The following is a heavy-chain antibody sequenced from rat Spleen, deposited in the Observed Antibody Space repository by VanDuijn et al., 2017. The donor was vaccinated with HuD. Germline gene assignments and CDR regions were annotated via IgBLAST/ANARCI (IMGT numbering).Heavy chain of an antibody. CDR3: VRQDTSGYSNWFAY. D-gene: IGHD4-3*01. CDR1: GFTFSNFD. Sequence: EVQLVESGGGLVQPGRSLKLSCVASGFTFSNFDMAWVRQAPTKGLEWVASISPGGVTYYRDSVKGRFTVSRENAKSTLYLLMESLRSEDTATYYCVRQDTSGYSNWFAYWGQGTLVTVSS. J-gene: IGHJ3*01. CDR2: ISPGGVT. V-gene: IGHV5-25*01.